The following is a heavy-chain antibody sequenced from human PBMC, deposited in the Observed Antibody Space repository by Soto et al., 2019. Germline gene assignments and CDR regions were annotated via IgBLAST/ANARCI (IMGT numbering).Heavy chain of an antibody. D-gene: IGHD1-26*01. CDR3: AKYRLRSGSYYYYGMDV. J-gene: IGHJ6*02. CDR2: ISGSGGST. Sequence: GGSLRLSCAASGFTFSSYAMSWVRQAPGKGLEWVSAISGSGGSTYYADSVKGRIIISRDNSKNTLNLQMNSLRAEDTAVYDCAKYRLRSGSYYYYGMDVWGQGTTVSVSS. CDR1: GFTFSSYA. V-gene: IGHV3-23*01.